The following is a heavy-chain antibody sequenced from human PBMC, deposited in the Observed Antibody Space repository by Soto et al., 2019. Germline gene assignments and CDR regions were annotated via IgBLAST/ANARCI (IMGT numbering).Heavy chain of an antibody. CDR1: GFSLSTSGVG. CDR2: IYWNDDR. J-gene: IGHJ3*02. V-gene: IGHV2-5*01. Sequence: SGPTLVNPTQTLTLTCTFSGFSLSTSGVGVGWIRQPPGKALEWLALIYWNDDRRYSPSLKSRLTITKDTSKNQVVLTMTNMDPVDTATYYCAHRLLRFLEWPQAFDIWGQGTMVTVSS. D-gene: IGHD3-3*01. CDR3: AHRLLRFLEWPQAFDI.